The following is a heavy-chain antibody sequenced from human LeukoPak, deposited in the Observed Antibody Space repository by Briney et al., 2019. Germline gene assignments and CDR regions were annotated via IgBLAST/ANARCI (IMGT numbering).Heavy chain of an antibody. D-gene: IGHD3-10*01. CDR3: ARVVPPSYYYGSGSYYSFNWFDP. Sequence: PSETLSLTRAVYGGSFSGYYWSWIRQPPGKGLEWIGEINHSGSTNYNPSLKSRVTISVDTSKNQFSLKLSSVTAADTAVYYCARVVPPSYYYGSGSYYSFNWFDPWGQGTLVTVSS. V-gene: IGHV4-34*01. CDR2: INHSGST. J-gene: IGHJ5*02. CDR1: GGSFSGYY.